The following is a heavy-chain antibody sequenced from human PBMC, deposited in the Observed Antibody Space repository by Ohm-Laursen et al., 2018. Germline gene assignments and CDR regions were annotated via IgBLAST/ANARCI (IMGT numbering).Heavy chain of an antibody. CDR3: ARGPYGSGSYYAPFGY. Sequence: SLRLSCTASGFTFSTHWMSWVRQTPGKGLEWVANIKPDGSEKYYVDSVKGRFTISRDNAKNSLYLQMNSLRAEDTAVYYCARGPYGSGSYYAPFGYWGQGTLVTVSS. V-gene: IGHV3-7*01. CDR1: GFTFSTHW. J-gene: IGHJ4*02. D-gene: IGHD3-10*01. CDR2: IKPDGSEK.